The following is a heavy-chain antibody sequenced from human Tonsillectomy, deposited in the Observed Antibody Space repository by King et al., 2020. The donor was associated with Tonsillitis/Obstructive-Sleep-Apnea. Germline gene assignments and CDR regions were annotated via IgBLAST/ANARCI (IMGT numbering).Heavy chain of an antibody. CDR3: ATVRSTSSHSYYYDMDV. Sequence: QLVQSGAEVKKPGESLKISCKGSGYSFTIYWIGWVRQMPGKGLEWMGIIYPGDSDTRYSPSFQGQVTISADKSISTAYLQWSSLKASDTAMYYCATVRSTSSHSYYYDMDVWGQGTTVTVSS. CDR1: GYSFTIYW. D-gene: IGHD2-2*01. CDR2: IYPGDSDT. V-gene: IGHV5-51*03. J-gene: IGHJ6*02.